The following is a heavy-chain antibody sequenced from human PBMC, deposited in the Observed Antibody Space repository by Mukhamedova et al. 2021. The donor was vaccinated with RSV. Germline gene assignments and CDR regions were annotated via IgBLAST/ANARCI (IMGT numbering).Heavy chain of an antibody. Sequence: VRQAPGKGLEWVANIKQDGSEKYYVDSVKGRFTISRDNAKNSLYLQMNSLRAEHTAVYYCASDFTYYDFWSGYYMGDWGQGTLVT. V-gene: IGHV3-7*03. CDR2: IKQDGSEK. D-gene: IGHD3-3*01. CDR3: ASDFTYYDFWSGYYMGD. J-gene: IGHJ4*02.